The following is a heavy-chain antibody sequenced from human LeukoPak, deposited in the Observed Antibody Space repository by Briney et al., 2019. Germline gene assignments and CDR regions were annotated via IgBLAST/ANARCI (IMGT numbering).Heavy chain of an antibody. CDR1: GGSISSRSYY. CDR2: IYLSGST. J-gene: IGHJ4*02. Sequence: SETLSLTCTVSGGSISSRSYYWGWIRQPPGKGLKWIGSIYLSGSTYYNPSLDSRVTISLDTSKNQFSLRLTSVTAADTAVYYCARRGAWQCLGIVYWGQGTLVTVSS. D-gene: IGHD6-19*01. V-gene: IGHV4-39*01. CDR3: ARRGAWQCLGIVY.